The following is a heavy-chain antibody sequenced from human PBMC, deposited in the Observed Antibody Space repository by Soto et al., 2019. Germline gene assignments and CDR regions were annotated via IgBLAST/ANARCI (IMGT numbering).Heavy chain of an antibody. J-gene: IGHJ4*01. D-gene: IGHD3-22*01. CDR3: TTDSFSTMIEVRFDY. CDR1: GFAFSNAW. CDR2: IKSRALGGTT. Sequence: EVQLVDSGGDLVKPGGSLRLSCAGSGFAFSNAWIKWVRQAPGKGLEWVGRIKSRALGGTTDFAAPVRGRFAITGDDSRNMAYIQMNSLNTEDTAVYYCTTDSFSTMIEVRFDYWGHGTPVTVSS. V-gene: IGHV3-15*07.